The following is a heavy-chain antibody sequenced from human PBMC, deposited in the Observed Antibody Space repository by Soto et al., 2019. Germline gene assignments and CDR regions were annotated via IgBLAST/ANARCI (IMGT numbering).Heavy chain of an antibody. V-gene: IGHV3-7*01. CDR2: IKQDGSEK. J-gene: IGHJ4*02. CDR1: GFTFSSYW. D-gene: IGHD3-10*01. Sequence: EVQLVESGGGLVQPGGSLRLSCAASGFTFSSYWMSWVRQAPGKGLEWVANIKQDGSEKYYVDSVKGRFTISRDNAKNSLSLQINSLRAEDTAVYYCARDMVRGVGSYWGQGTLVTVSS. CDR3: ARDMVRGVGSY.